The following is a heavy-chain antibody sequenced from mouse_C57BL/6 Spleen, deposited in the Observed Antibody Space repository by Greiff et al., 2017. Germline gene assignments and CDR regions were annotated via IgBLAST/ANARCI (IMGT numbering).Heavy chain of an antibody. J-gene: IGHJ2*01. Sequence: VQLQQSGPELVKPGASVKLSCKASGYTFTSYDINWVKQRPGQGLEWIGWIHPRDGSTKYNEKFKGKATLTVDTSSSTAYMELHSLTSEDSAVYCCTREMITTVVFDYWGQGTTLTVSS. V-gene: IGHV1-85*01. D-gene: IGHD1-1*01. CDR1: GYTFTSYD. CDR2: IHPRDGST. CDR3: TREMITTVVFDY.